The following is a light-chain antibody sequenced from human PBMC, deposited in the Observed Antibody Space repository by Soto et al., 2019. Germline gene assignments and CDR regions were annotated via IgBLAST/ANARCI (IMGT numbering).Light chain of an antibody. Sequence: VMTQSPATLSVSPGEGATLSCRASQSVSSNLAWYQQKPGQAPRLLIYAASTRATGIPGRFRGSGSGTEFTLTITSLQSEDFAVYYCQQYNNWPPLTFGGGTKVEIK. CDR1: QSVSSN. CDR2: AAS. J-gene: IGKJ4*01. V-gene: IGKV3-15*01. CDR3: QQYNNWPPLT.